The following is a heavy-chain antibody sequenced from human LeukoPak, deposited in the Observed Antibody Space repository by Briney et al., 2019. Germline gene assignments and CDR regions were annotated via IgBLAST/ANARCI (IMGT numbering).Heavy chain of an antibody. CDR2: ISGSGGST. D-gene: IGHD2-2*01. V-gene: IGHV3-23*01. CDR1: GFTFSSYA. Sequence: QPGGSLRLSCAASGFTFSSYAMSWVRQAPGKGLEWVSAISGSGGSTYYADSVKGRFTISRDNSKNTLYLQVNSLRAEDTAVYYCARDSGEGYCSSTSCYIDAFDIWGQGTMVTVSS. J-gene: IGHJ3*02. CDR3: ARDSGEGYCSSTSCYIDAFDI.